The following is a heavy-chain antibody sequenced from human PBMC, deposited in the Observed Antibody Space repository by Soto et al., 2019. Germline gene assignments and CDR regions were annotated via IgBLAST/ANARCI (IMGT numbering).Heavy chain of an antibody. Sequence: QVQLVQSGAEVKKPGASVKVSCKASGYTFTTYHMHWVRQAPGQGLEWMGIINPSGGRTSYPQKFQGRVTMTRDTSTSTVYMELSSLRSEDTAVYYCARATVTTMVAYFDYWGQGTLVTVSS. V-gene: IGHV1-46*01. CDR1: GYTFTTYH. CDR2: INPSGGRT. J-gene: IGHJ4*02. D-gene: IGHD4-17*01. CDR3: ARATVTTMVAYFDY.